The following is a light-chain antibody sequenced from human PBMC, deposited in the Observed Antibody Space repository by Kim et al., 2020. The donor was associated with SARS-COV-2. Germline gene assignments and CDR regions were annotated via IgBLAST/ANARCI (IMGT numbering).Light chain of an antibody. CDR1: SSNIGSNT. V-gene: IGLV1-44*01. CDR2: TNN. J-gene: IGLJ3*02. CDR3: AAWDDSLNALV. Sequence: GQRVTMSCSGSSSNIGSNTVNWYQQLPGTGPKLLIYTNNQRPSGVPDRFSGSKSGTSASLAIRGIQSEDEADYFCAAWDDSLNALVFGGGTKVTVL.